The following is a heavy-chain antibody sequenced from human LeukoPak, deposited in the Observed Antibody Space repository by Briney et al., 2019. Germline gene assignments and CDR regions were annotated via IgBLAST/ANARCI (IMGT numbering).Heavy chain of an antibody. J-gene: IGHJ4*02. Sequence: PSETLSLTCAVPGGSISSNNWWSWVGQPPGKGLEWIGEIYHSGSTNYNPSLKSRVTISVDKSKNQLPLKVSSVTAADTAVYYCARSSTGTGVDFDYWGQGTLVTVSS. CDR1: GGSISSNNW. V-gene: IGHV4-4*02. D-gene: IGHD4-23*01. CDR2: IYHSGST. CDR3: ARSSTGTGVDFDY.